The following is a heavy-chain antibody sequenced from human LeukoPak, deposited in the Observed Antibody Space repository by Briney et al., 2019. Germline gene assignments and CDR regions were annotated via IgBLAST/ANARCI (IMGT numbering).Heavy chain of an antibody. D-gene: IGHD3-10*01. Sequence: PGGSLRLSCAASGFTFSNYGMHWVRQAPGKGLGWVVVISYDGSNKYYADSVTGRFTISRDNSKHTLYLQMNSLRAEDTAVYYCANGYYYGSGSYYKEAFDIWGQGTMVTVSS. CDR2: ISYDGSNK. J-gene: IGHJ3*02. V-gene: IGHV3-30*18. CDR1: GFTFSNYG. CDR3: ANGYYYGSGSYYKEAFDI.